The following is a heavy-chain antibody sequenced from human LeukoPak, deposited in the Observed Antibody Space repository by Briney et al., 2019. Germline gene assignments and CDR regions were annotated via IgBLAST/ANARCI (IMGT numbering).Heavy chain of an antibody. J-gene: IGHJ4*02. V-gene: IGHV4-59*08. Sequence: SETLSLTCTVSGGSISSYYWSWIRQPPGKGLEWIGYIYYSGSTNYNPSLKSRVTISVDTSKNQFSLKLSSVTAADTAVYYCARHSSSWYASYYFDYWGQGTLVTVSS. CDR2: IYYSGST. D-gene: IGHD6-13*01. CDR1: GGSISSYY. CDR3: ARHSSSWYASYYFDY.